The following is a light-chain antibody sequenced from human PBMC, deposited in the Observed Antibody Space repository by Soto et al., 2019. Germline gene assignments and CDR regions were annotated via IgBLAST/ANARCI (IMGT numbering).Light chain of an antibody. J-gene: IGKJ1*01. CDR1: QSLEYTDGKTY. Sequence: DAVLTQSPPSLPVTPGQPASISCRSSQSLEYTDGKTYLNWYQQRPGQSPRRLIYKVSNRDFGVPDRFSGSGSGTAFTLEISRVEAEDVGVYYCMQGSYWPWTFGQGTKVDIK. CDR3: MQGSYWPWT. V-gene: IGKV2-30*01. CDR2: KVS.